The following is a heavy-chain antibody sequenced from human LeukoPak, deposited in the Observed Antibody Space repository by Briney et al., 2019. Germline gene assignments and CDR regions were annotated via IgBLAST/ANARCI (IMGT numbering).Heavy chain of an antibody. CDR3: ARPTRRSGNYFDS. J-gene: IGHJ4*02. CDR2: IYYGGST. D-gene: IGHD1-1*01. Sequence: SETLSLTCAVSGDSVSSSNYYWSWIRQPPGKGLEWIGYIYYGGSTNYNPSLKSRLTISVDTSKSQFSLKLSSVTAADTAVYYCARPTRRSGNYFDSWGQGTLVTVSS. CDR1: GDSVSSSNYY. V-gene: IGHV4-61*01.